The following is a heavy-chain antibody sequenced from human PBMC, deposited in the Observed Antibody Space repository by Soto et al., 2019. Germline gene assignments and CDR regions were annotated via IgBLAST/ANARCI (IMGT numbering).Heavy chain of an antibody. V-gene: IGHV1-69*06. D-gene: IGHD2-2*01. Sequence: ASVKVSCKASGGTFSSYAISWGRQAPGQGLEWMGGIIPIFGTANYAQKFQGRVTITADKSTSTAHMELSSLRSEDRAVYYCARSARGPYCSSTSCYGPYYYYGMDVWGQGTTVTVSS. CDR3: ARSARGPYCSSTSCYGPYYYYGMDV. J-gene: IGHJ6*02. CDR2: IIPIFGTA. CDR1: GGTFSSYA.